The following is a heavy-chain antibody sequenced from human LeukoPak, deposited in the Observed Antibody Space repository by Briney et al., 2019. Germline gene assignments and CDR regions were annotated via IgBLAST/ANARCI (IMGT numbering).Heavy chain of an antibody. D-gene: IGHD3-22*01. CDR3: TRDQFFDYDNDDAFDV. Sequence: GGSLRLSCAASGFSLKTYNMNWVRQAPGKGLEWVSSMTSSRYIYYADSVKGRLTISRDDANNLVFLQMHSLRAEDTAIYYCTRDQFFDYDNDDAFDVWGQGTKVIVSS. CDR1: GFSLKTYN. V-gene: IGHV3-21*04. CDR2: MTSSRYI. J-gene: IGHJ3*01.